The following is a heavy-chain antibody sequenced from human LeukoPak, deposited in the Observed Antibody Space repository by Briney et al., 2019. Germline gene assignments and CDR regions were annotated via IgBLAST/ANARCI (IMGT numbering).Heavy chain of an antibody. Sequence: APVKVSCKASGYTFTGYYMHWVRQAPGQGLEWMGWINPNSGGTNYAQKFQGRVTMTRDTSISTAYMELSRLRSDDTAVYYCAREEWELLTMDWSERYYFDYWGQGTLVTVSS. CDR3: AREEWELLTMDWSERYYFDY. V-gene: IGHV1-2*02. CDR2: INPNSGGT. CDR1: GYTFTGYY. J-gene: IGHJ4*02. D-gene: IGHD1-26*01.